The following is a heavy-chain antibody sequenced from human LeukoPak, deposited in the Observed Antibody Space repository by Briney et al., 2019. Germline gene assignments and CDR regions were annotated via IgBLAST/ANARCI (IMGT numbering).Heavy chain of an antibody. CDR1: GGSFSGYY. D-gene: IGHD3-22*01. V-gene: IGHV4-34*01. CDR3: AREALSSGYPFDY. J-gene: IGHJ4*02. CDR2: INHSGST. Sequence: PSETLSLTCAVYGGSFSGYYWSWIRQPPGKGLEWIGEINHSGSTNYDPSLKSRVTISVDTSKNQFSLKLSSVTAADTAVYYCAREALSSGYPFDYWGQGTLVTVSS.